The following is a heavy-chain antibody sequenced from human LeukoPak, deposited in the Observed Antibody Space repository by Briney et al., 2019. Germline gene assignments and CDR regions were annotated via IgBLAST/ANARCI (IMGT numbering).Heavy chain of an antibody. J-gene: IGHJ4*02. V-gene: IGHV4-38-2*02. CDR2: IYHSGST. Sequence: SETLSLTCTVSGYSISSGYYWGWIRQPPGKGLEWIGSIYHSGSTYYNPSLKSRVTISVDTSKNQFSLKLSSVTAEDTAVYYCARDHHGGNSGSDYWGQGTLVTVSS. CDR1: GYSISSGYY. D-gene: IGHD4-23*01. CDR3: ARDHHGGNSGSDY.